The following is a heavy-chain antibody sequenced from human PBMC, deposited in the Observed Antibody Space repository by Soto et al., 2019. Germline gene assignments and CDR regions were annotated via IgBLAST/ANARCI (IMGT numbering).Heavy chain of an antibody. D-gene: IGHD3-3*01. Sequence: SETLSLTCAVSGGSISSGGYSWSWIRQPPGKGLEWIGYIYHSGSTYYADPVKGRFTISRDNSKNTLYLQMNSLRAEDTALYYCAKDASSGITSFDLWGRGTLVTVSS. CDR1: GGSISSGGYS. V-gene: IGHV4-30-2*01. CDR3: AKDASSGITSFDL. CDR2: IYHSGST. J-gene: IGHJ2*01.